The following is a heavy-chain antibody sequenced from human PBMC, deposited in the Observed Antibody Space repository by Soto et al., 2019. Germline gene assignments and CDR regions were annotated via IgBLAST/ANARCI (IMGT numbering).Heavy chain of an antibody. J-gene: IGHJ4*02. Sequence: PGGSLRLSCAASGFTFTRYSMNWVRQAPGKGLEWVSSISSTTNYIYYGDSMKGRFTISRDXXXXXXXXXXXXXXAEDTAVYYCARESEDLTSNFDYWGQGTLVTVSS. CDR2: ISSTTNYI. V-gene: IGHV3-21*01. CDR1: GFTFTRYS. CDR3: ARESEDLTSNFDY. D-gene: IGHD3-10*01.